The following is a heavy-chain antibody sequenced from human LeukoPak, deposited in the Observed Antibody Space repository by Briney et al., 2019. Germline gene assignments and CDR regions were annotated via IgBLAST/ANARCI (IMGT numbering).Heavy chain of an antibody. D-gene: IGHD3-10*01. J-gene: IGHJ4*02. CDR2: FDPEDGET. Sequence: ASVKVSCKVSGYTLTELSMHWVRQAPGKGLEWMGGFDPEDGETIYAQKFQGRVTMTEDTSTDTAYMELSSLRSEDTAVYYCATRILPYYGSGSYRYFDYWGQGTLVTVSS. V-gene: IGHV1-24*01. CDR3: ATRILPYYGSGSYRYFDY. CDR1: GYTLTELS.